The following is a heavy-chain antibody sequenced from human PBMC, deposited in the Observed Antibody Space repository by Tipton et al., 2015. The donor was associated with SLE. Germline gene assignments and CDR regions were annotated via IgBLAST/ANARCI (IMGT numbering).Heavy chain of an antibody. V-gene: IGHV4-59*11. CDR1: GGSISSHY. D-gene: IGHD6-13*01. Sequence: TLSLTCTVSGGSISSHYWSWIRQPPGKGLEWIGYIYYSGSTNYNPSLKSRVTISVDTSKNQFSLKLSSVTAADTAVYYCARDSSSWLFFDYWGQGTLVTVSS. CDR2: IYYSGST. J-gene: IGHJ4*02. CDR3: ARDSSSWLFFDY.